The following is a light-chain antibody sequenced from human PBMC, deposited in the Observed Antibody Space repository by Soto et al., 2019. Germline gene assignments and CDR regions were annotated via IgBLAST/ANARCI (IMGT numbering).Light chain of an antibody. CDR3: QTWGSGNGV. Sequence: QTVVTQSPSASASLGASVKLTCTLSSGHSNYAIAWHQQQSEKGPRYLMKLNSDGSHSKGDGIPDRFSGSSSGAARYLTIARLQAEDEADYCCQTWGSGNGVFGGEAKLTV. V-gene: IGLV4-69*01. CDR1: SGHSNYA. J-gene: IGLJ2*01. CDR2: LNSDGSH.